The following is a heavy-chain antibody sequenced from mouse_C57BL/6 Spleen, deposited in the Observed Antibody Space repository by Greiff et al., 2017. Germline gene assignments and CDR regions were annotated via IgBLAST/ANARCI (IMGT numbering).Heavy chain of an antibody. CDR3: ARSGYYYGSSNYAMDY. CDR1: GYTFTSYW. V-gene: IGHV1-64*01. D-gene: IGHD1-1*01. CDR2: IHPNSGST. J-gene: IGHJ4*01. Sequence: QVQLQQPGAELVKPGASVKLSCKASGYTFTSYWMHWVKQRPGQGLEWIGMIHPNSGSTNYNEKFKSKATLTVDKSSSTAYMQLSSLTSEDSAVXYCARSGYYYGSSNYAMDYWGQGTSVTVSS.